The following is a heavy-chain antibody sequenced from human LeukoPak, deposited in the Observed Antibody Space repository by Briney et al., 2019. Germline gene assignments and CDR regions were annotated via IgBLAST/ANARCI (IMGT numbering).Heavy chain of an antibody. V-gene: IGHV3-20*04. CDR1: GFTFEDYG. CDR2: LKGNGGGR. Sequence: PWGSLILSCAVSGFTFEDYGMNWVRPVPGKGPEWVCGLKGNGGGRRYADSVKGRFSISRDNARNSLYLQMDSLTVDDTAFYYCARDAVPSGRSWFDPWGQGTLVTVSS. J-gene: IGHJ5*02. D-gene: IGHD1-26*01. CDR3: ARDAVPSGRSWFDP.